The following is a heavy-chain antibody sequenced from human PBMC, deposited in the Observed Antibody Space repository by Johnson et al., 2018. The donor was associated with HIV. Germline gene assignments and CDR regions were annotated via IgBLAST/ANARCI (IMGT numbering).Heavy chain of an antibody. CDR2: ISYDGNNK. Sequence: QVQLVESGGGVVQPGRSLRLSCAASGFTFSSYAMNWVRQAPGKGLEWVAVISYDGNNKYSADSVKGRFTISRDNSKNTLYLQMNSLRAEDTAVYYCARIVRMTTVVIGDAFDIWGQGTKITVSS. V-gene: IGHV3-30-3*01. CDR3: ARIVRMTTVVIGDAFDI. CDR1: GFTFSSYA. J-gene: IGHJ3*02. D-gene: IGHD4-23*01.